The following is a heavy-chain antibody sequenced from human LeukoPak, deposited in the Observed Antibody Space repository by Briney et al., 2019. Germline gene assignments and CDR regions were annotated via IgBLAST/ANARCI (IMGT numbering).Heavy chain of an antibody. CDR2: ISAYNGNT. CDR1: GYTFTSYG. V-gene: IGHV1-18*01. Sequence: GASVKVSCKASGYTFTSYGISWVRQAPGQGLEWMGWISAYNGNTNYAQKLQGRVTMTTDTSTSTAYMELRSLRSDDTAVYYCARALPHLGTGRGYMDVWGKGTTVTVSS. J-gene: IGHJ6*03. CDR3: ARALPHLGTGRGYMDV. D-gene: IGHD7-27*01.